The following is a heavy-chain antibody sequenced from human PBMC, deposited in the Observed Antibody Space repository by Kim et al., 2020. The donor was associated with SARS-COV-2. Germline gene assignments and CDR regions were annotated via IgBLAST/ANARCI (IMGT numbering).Heavy chain of an antibody. D-gene: IGHD2-15*01. Sequence: GGSLRLSCAASGFSVSSTYVSWVRQAPGKGLEWVSVIYSTGSTFYANSVNGRFTISRHTSDNRLYLQMTNLRAEDTAIYFCASLTSGRKDHDGFDIRGQGTMVTVSS. CDR3: ASLTSGRKDHDGFDI. J-gene: IGHJ3*02. CDR1: GFSVSSTY. V-gene: IGHV3-53*04. CDR2: IYSTGST.